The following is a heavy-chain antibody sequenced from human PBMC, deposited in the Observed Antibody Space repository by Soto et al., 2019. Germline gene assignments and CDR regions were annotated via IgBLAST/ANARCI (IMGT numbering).Heavy chain of an antibody. D-gene: IGHD4-4*01. CDR3: AREIMTTRINGMDV. J-gene: IGHJ6*02. Sequence: SETLSLTCTVSGGSISSSSYYWGWIRQPPGKGLEWIGSIYYSGSTYYNPSLKSRVTISVDTSKNQFSLKLSSVTAADTAVYYCAREIMTTRINGMDVWGQGTTVTVSS. CDR1: GGSISSSSYY. V-gene: IGHV4-39*07. CDR2: IYYSGST.